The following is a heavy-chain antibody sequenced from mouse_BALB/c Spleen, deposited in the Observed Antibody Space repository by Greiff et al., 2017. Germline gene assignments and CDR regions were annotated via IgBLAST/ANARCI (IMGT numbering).Heavy chain of an antibody. CDR3: GRSGGSSYGDYFDY. J-gene: IGHJ2*01. V-gene: IGHV1-37*01. D-gene: IGHD1-1*01. CDR2: INPYNGDT. Sequence: VQLQQPGAELVRPGASVKLSCKASGYTFTSYWMNWVKQSHGKSLEWIGRINPYNGDTFYNQKFKGKATLTVDKSSSTAHMELLSLTSEDSAVYYCGRSGGSSYGDYFDYWGQGTTLTVSS. CDR1: GYTFTSYW.